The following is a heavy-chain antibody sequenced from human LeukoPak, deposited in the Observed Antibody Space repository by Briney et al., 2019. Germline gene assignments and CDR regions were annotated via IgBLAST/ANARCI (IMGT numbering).Heavy chain of an antibody. CDR1: GGSISSSSYY. CDR2: IYYSGST. D-gene: IGHD6-19*01. Sequence: SETLSLTCTVSGGSISSSSYYWGWIRQPPGKGLEWIGSIYYSGSTYYNPSLKSRVTISVDTSKNQFSLKLSSVTAADTAVYYCARPYSSGWYPHGAFDIWGQGTMVTVSS. J-gene: IGHJ3*02. V-gene: IGHV4-39*01. CDR3: ARPYSSGWYPHGAFDI.